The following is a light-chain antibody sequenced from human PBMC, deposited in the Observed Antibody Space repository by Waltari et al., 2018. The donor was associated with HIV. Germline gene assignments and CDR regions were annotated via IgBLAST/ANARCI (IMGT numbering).Light chain of an antibody. V-gene: IGLV1-51*01. Sequence: GSASNIGKNYLSWYQHVPGTAPKLLIFDNNKRPSGISGRFSGSKSGTSGTLAIFGLQTGDEADYYCGTWDSSLSAYVFGTVTKVTVL. CDR1: ASNIGKNY. CDR3: GTWDSSLSAYV. J-gene: IGLJ1*01. CDR2: DNN.